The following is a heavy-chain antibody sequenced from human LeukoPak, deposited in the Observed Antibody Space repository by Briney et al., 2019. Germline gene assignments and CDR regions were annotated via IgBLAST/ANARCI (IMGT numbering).Heavy chain of an antibody. D-gene: IGHD5-12*01. V-gene: IGHV3-33*01. J-gene: IGHJ4*02. Sequence: GRSLRLSCAASGFTFSNYGMHWVRQAPGKWLDCLALIWYDGSNKYYADSVKGRFIISRDNSKNTLYLQMNSLRAEDTAVYYCAREMGLNIVATFGYWGQGTLVTVSS. CDR3: AREMGLNIVATFGY. CDR1: GFTFSNYG. CDR2: IWYDGSNK.